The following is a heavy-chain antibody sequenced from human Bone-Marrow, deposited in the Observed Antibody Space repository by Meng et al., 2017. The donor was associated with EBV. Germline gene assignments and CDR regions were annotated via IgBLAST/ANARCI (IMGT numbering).Heavy chain of an antibody. Sequence: QVQLQEAGPGPVKHSDTLSLTCTCTGGSVSSGSYYWSWIRQPPGKGLEWIGYIYYSGSTNYNPSLKSRVTISVDTSKNQFSLKLSSVTAADTAVYYCARVALAVAGYFDYWGQGTLVTVSS. CDR1: GGSVSSGSYY. V-gene: IGHV4-61*01. J-gene: IGHJ4*02. CDR2: IYYSGST. D-gene: IGHD6-19*01. CDR3: ARVALAVAGYFDY.